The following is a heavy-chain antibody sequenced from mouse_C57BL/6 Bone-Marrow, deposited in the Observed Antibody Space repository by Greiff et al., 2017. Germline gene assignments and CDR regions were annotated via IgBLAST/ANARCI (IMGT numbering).Heavy chain of an antibody. CDR2: IDPSDSYT. CDR3: ARSRGFAY. J-gene: IGHJ3*01. CDR1: GYTFTSYW. V-gene: IGHV1-69*01. Sequence: VQLQQPGAELVMPGASVKLSCKASGYTFTSYWMHWVKQRPGQGLEWLGEIDPSDSYTNYNQKFKGKSTLTVDKSSSTAYMQLSSLTSEDSAVYYCARSRGFAYWGQGTLVTVSA.